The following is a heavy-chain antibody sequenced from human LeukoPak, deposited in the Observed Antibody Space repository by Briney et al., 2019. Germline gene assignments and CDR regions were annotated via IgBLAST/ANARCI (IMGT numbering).Heavy chain of an antibody. CDR3: ARQLYGSDY. CDR2: VNNSGYT. CDR1: RVSFSTYY. V-gene: IGHV4-34*01. J-gene: IGHJ4*02. D-gene: IGHD4-17*01. Sequence: PSETLSLTCVLSRVSFSTYYWSWIRQSPEKGLGGIGKVNNSGYTNYNRSLKGRVTISVDTSKHQFSLKLSSVPAADTAVYYCARQLYGSDYWGQGTLVTVSS.